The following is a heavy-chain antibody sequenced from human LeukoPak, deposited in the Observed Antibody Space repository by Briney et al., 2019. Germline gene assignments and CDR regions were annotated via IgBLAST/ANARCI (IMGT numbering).Heavy chain of an antibody. D-gene: IGHD6-13*01. Sequence: SETLSLTCTVPGGSISSGSYYWSWIRQPAGKGLEWIGRIYTSGSTNYNPSLKSRVTISVDTSKNQFSLKLSSVTAADTAVYYCARMEIAGTGYWGQGTLVTVSS. CDR1: GGSISSGSYY. J-gene: IGHJ4*02. CDR2: IYTSGST. CDR3: ARMEIAGTGY. V-gene: IGHV4-61*02.